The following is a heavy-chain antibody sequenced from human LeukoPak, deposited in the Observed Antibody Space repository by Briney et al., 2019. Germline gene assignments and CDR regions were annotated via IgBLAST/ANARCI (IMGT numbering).Heavy chain of an antibody. CDR2: ISGRVDST. J-gene: IGHJ5*02. V-gene: IGHV3-23*01. CDR3: AKWFDP. CDR1: GLTFNSYA. Sequence: PGGSLRHSCAVSGLTFNSYAMNWVRQAPGKGLEWVSTISGRVDSTYYADSVKGRFTISRDNSKNTLYLQMNSLGAEDTAVYYCAKWFDPWGQGTLVTVSS.